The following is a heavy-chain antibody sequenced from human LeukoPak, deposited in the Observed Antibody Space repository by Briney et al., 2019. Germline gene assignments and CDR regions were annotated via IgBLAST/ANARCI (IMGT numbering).Heavy chain of an antibody. CDR3: ARHAQLWLSGMDV. Sequence: GESLKISCKGSGYSFTSYWIGWVRQMPGKGLEWMGIIYPGDSDTRYSPSFQGQVTISADKFISTAYLQWSSLEASDTAMYYCARHAQLWLSGMDVWGPGTTVAVSS. CDR1: GYSFTSYW. D-gene: IGHD3-16*01. J-gene: IGHJ6*02. V-gene: IGHV5-51*01. CDR2: IYPGDSDT.